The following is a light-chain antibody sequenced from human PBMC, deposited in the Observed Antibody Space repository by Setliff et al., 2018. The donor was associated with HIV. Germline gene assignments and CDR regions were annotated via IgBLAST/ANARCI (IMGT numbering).Light chain of an antibody. CDR3: CSYGGRLYV. Sequence: QSALTQPASVSGSPGQSIAISCTGTSSDVGGYDHVSWYQQYPGKAPKFMIYDVSKRPSGVSDRFSGSKSGNTASLTISGLQAEDEADYYCCSYGGRLYVFGTGTKVTVL. J-gene: IGLJ1*01. CDR1: SSDVGGYDH. CDR2: DVS. V-gene: IGLV2-23*02.